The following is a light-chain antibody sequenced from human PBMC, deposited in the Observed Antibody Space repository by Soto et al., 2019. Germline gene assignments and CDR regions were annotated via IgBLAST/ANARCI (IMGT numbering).Light chain of an antibody. V-gene: IGLV2-14*01. CDR1: TTDVGGYNF. CDR3: CSYVSSKTYV. J-gene: IGLJ1*01. Sequence: QSALTQPGSVSGSPGQSITISCTGTTTDVGGYNFVSWYQQHPGKVPKLIIYEVSNRPSGVSNRFSGSKSDNTASLTISGLQAEDEADYYCCSYVSSKTYVFGTGTKVTVL. CDR2: EVS.